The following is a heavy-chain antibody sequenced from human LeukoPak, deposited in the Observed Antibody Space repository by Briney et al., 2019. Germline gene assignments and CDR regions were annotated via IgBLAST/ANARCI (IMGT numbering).Heavy chain of an antibody. CDR3: ARHNRGYCSSTSCFHFDY. CDR1: GGSISSRSYY. D-gene: IGHD2-2*01. V-gene: IGHV4-39*01. J-gene: IGHJ4*02. CDR2: IYYSGSP. Sequence: SGTLSLTCTVSGGSISSRSYYWGWIRQPPGKGLEWIGRIYYSGSPYYNPHLKSRVTISVDTSKNQFSLKLSSVTAADTAVYYCARHNRGYCSSTSCFHFDYWGQGTLVTVSS.